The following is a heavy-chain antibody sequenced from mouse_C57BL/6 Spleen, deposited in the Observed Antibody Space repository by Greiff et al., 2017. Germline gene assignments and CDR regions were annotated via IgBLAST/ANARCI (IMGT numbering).Heavy chain of an antibody. J-gene: IGHJ4*01. V-gene: IGHV5-9-1*02. Sequence: EVKLMESGEGLVKPGGSLKLSCAASGFTFSSYAMSWVRQTPEKRLEWVAYISSGGDYIYYADTVKGRFTISRDNARNTLYLQMSSLKSEDTAMYYCTRVSALYYSNPFAMDYWGQGTSVTVSS. CDR3: TRVSALYYSNPFAMDY. CDR1: GFTFSSYA. D-gene: IGHD2-5*01. CDR2: ISSGGDYI.